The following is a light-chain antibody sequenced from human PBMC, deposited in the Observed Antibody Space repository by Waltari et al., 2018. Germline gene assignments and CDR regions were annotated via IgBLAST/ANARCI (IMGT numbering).Light chain of an antibody. Sequence: QSALTQPAPVSGSPGQSITISCTGTSSYVGNYNLVSWYQQHPGKAPQLIICEGSKRPSGVSNRFSGSKFGNTASLTISGLQAEDEADYYCCSYAAYSPVLFGGGTKVTVL. CDR3: CSYAAYSPVL. CDR2: EGS. CDR1: SSYVGNYNL. J-gene: IGLJ2*01. V-gene: IGLV2-23*01.